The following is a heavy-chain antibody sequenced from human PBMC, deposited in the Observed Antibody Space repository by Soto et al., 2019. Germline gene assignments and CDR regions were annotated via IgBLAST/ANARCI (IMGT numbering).Heavy chain of an antibody. CDR3: ARMGLWGTLTEL. V-gene: IGHV3-7*01. Sequence: XGCLRLSRAASRFTFGLYCMGWVRKAPGKGLGWVANLKRDGSEKYFLESVKGRFTISRDNAKNSFYLHMNNLRAEDTAVYFCARMGLWGTLTELWGQGTSVTVSS. D-gene: IGHD7-27*01. CDR1: RFTFGLYC. J-gene: IGHJ4*02. CDR2: LKRDGSEK.